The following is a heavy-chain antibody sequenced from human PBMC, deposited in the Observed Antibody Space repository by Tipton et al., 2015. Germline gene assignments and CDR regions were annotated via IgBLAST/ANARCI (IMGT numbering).Heavy chain of an antibody. V-gene: IGHV4-34*01. Sequence: TLSLTCAVYGGPLRGYYWSWIRQPPGKGLEWIGEIYHDGGTDYNPSLKSRVTMSVNTSKNQFSLRVSSVTAADTAVYYCARGAGNSSTWDFDYWGQGSLVTVSS. CDR3: ARGAGNSSTWDFDY. J-gene: IGHJ4*02. D-gene: IGHD6-13*01. CDR1: GGPLRGYY. CDR2: IYHDGGT.